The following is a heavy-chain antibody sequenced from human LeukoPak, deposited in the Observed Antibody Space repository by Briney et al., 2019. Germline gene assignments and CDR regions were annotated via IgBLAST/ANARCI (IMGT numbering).Heavy chain of an antibody. D-gene: IGHD6-13*01. J-gene: IGHJ4*02. V-gene: IGHV3-23*01. CDR1: GFTFNSYA. CDR3: AKRAGDSSSWYYFDY. Sequence: PGGSLRLSCAASGFTFNSYAMSWVRQAPGKGLEWVSGVSGSGGSTYYADSVKGRFTISRDNSKNTLYLQMNSLRAEDTAVYYCAKRAGDSSSWYYFDYWGQGTLVTVSS. CDR2: VSGSGGST.